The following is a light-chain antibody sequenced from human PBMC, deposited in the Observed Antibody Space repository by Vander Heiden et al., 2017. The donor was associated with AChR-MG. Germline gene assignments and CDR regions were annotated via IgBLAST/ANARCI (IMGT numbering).Light chain of an antibody. Sequence: SYELTQPPSVSVSPGQTASITCSGDNLSDKYAYWYQQKPGQSPVLLIYQDTKRPSGIPERFSGSNSGNTATLTISGTQAMDEADYYCQAWDSSTVVFGGGTKLTVL. J-gene: IGLJ2*01. CDR1: NLSDKY. CDR3: QAWDSSTVV. V-gene: IGLV3-1*01. CDR2: QDT.